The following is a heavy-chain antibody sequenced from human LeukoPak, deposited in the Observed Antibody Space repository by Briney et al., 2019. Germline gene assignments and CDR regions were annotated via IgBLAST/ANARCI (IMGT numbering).Heavy chain of an antibody. D-gene: IGHD3-10*01. V-gene: IGHV3-74*01. CDR1: GFTFSSYW. CDR3: ARVLWFGELLTSWYFDL. CDR2: INSDGSSA. Sequence: GGSLRLSCAASGFTFSSYWMHWVRQAPWKGLVWVSRINSDGSSASYAESVKGRFTISRDNAKNMLYLQLNSLRDEDTAVYYCARVLWFGELLTSWYFDLWGRGTLVTVSS. J-gene: IGHJ2*01.